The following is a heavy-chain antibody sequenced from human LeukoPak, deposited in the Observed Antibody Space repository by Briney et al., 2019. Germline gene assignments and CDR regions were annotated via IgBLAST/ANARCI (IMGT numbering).Heavy chain of an antibody. CDR2: IRSKANTYAT. Sequence: GGSLRLSCAAAWFTFSGSAMHWVRQACGKGLEWVGRIRSKANTYATAYTASVKGRFTISRDDSKNTAYLQMNSLKTEDTAVYYCTCIRGDDNNSWYSSPLFDYWGQGTLVTVSS. J-gene: IGHJ4*02. V-gene: IGHV3-73*01. CDR1: WFTFSGSA. D-gene: IGHD6-13*01. CDR3: TCIRGDDNNSWYSSPLFDY.